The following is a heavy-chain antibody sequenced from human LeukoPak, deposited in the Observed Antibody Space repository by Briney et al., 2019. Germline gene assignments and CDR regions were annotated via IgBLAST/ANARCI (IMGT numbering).Heavy chain of an antibody. CDR2: IYYRGNT. J-gene: IGHJ4*02. CDR3: ARAGNNWSFDY. V-gene: IGHV4-59*01. D-gene: IGHD1-1*01. Sequence: SETLSLTCTVSGDSIGSYYWSWIRQPPGKGLEWIGYIYYRGNTNYNPSLKSRVTMAVDTSKNQFSLKVSSVTAADTAVYYCARAGNNWSFDYWGQGTLVTVSS. CDR1: GDSIGSYY.